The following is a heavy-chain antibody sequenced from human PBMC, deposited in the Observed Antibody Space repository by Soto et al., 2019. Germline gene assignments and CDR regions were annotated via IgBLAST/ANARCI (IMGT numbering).Heavy chain of an antibody. D-gene: IGHD6-13*01. CDR2: IYWDDDK. V-gene: IGHV2-5*02. CDR1: GFSLSTSGVG. Sequence: QITLKESGPTLVKPTQTLTLTCTFSGFSLSTSGVGVGWIRQPPGKALEWLALIYWDDDKRYSPSLKNRLTITKDNSKNPVALTMTNMDPVDTATYYCAPQFLHVLTAANRFDPWGRGTLVTVSS. CDR3: APQFLHVLTAANRFDP. J-gene: IGHJ5*02.